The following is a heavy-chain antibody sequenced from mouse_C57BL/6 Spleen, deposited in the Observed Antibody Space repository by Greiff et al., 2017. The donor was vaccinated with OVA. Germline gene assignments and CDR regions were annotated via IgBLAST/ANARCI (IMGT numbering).Heavy chain of an antibody. CDR2: ISDGDSYT. J-gene: IGHJ1*03. CDR1: GFTFSSYA. CDR3: ARRGRNDWYFDV. D-gene: IGHD1-1*01. Sequence: EVQLVESGGGLVKPGGSLKLSCAASGFTFSSYAMSWVRQTPEKRLEWVATISDGDSYTYYPDNVKGRSTISRDNAKNNLYLQMSHLKSEDTAMYYCARRGRNDWYFDVWGTGTTVTVSS. V-gene: IGHV5-4*01.